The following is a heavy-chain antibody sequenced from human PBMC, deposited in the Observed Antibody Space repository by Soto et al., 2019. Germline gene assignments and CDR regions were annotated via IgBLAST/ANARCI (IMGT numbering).Heavy chain of an antibody. D-gene: IGHD6-19*01. V-gene: IGHV1-18*01. CDR1: GYTFTSYG. J-gene: IGHJ4*02. CDR3: ARDLRGYSSGWYGDFRDY. CDR2: ISAYNGNT. Sequence: EASVKVSCKASGYTFTSYGISWVRQAPGQGLEWMGWISAYNGNTNYAQKLQGRVTMTTDTSTSTAYMELRSLRSDDTAVYYCARDLRGYSSGWYGDFRDYWGQGTLVTVSS.